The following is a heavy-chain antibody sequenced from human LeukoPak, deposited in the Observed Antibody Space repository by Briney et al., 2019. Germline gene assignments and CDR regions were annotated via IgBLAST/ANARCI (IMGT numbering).Heavy chain of an antibody. CDR3: ARGQRRLTYYHYGMDV. CDR2: INHSGST. Sequence: PSETLSLTRAVYGGSFSGYYWSWIRQPPGKGLEWIGEINHSGSTNYNPSLKSRVTISVDTSKNQFSLKLSSVTAADTAVYYCARGQRRLTYYHYGMDVWGQGTTVTVSS. V-gene: IGHV4-34*01. CDR1: GGSFSGYY. D-gene: IGHD2-2*01. J-gene: IGHJ6*02.